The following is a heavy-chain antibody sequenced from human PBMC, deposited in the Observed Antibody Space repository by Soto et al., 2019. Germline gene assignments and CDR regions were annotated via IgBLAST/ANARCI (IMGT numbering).Heavy chain of an antibody. D-gene: IGHD2-15*01. CDR1: GGSFSGYY. CDR3: ARGRGYCSGGSCSLGMVY. CDR2: INHSGST. J-gene: IGHJ4*02. Sequence: SETLSLTCAVYGGSFSGYYWSWIRQPPGKRLEWIGEINHSGSTNYNPSLKIRVTISVDTSKNQFSLKLSSVTAADTAVYYCARGRGYCSGGSCSLGMVYLGQGTLVTVSS. V-gene: IGHV4-34*01.